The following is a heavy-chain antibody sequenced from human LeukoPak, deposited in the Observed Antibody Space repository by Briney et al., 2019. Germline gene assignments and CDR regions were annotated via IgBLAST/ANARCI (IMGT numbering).Heavy chain of an antibody. CDR2: IKEDGSEK. CDR1: GFTFSRYW. J-gene: IGHJ4*02. V-gene: IGHV3-7*01. CDR3: ARGGSGNWNAPFDY. Sequence: GGSLRLSCAASGFTFSRYWMTWVRQAPGTGLELVANIKEDGSEKYYVDSVKGRFTISRDNAKISLYLQMNSLRAEDTAVYYCARGGSGNWNAPFDYWGQGTLVTVSS. D-gene: IGHD1-1*01.